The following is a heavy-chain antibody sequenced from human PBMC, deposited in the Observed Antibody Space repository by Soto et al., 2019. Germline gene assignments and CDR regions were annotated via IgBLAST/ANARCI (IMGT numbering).Heavy chain of an antibody. CDR2: IYYSGST. V-gene: IGHV4-59*01. D-gene: IGHD1-1*01. J-gene: IGHJ3*02. CDR1: GGSISSYY. Sequence: SETLSLTCTVSGGSISSYYWSWIRQPPGKGLEWIGYIYYSGSTNYNPSLKSRVTISVDTSKNQFSLKLSSVTAADTAVYYCARALETVDVFDTWGQGTMVPASS. CDR3: ARALETVDVFDT.